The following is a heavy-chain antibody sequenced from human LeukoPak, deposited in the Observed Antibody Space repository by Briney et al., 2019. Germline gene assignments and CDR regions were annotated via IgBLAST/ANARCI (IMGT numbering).Heavy chain of an antibody. Sequence: GGSLRLSCAASGFTFSSYAMSWVRQAPGKGLEWVAIISSDGTNKDHADSVKGRFTISRDNSKNTLYLQMNSLRAEDTAVYYCAKKSPGSFIALPDYWGQGTLVTVSS. CDR2: ISSDGTNK. V-gene: IGHV3-30*18. D-gene: IGHD3-10*01. CDR1: GFTFSSYA. J-gene: IGHJ4*02. CDR3: AKKSPGSFIALPDY.